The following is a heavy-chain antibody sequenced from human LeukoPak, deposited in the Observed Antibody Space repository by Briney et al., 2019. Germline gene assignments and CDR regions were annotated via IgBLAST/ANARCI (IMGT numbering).Heavy chain of an antibody. Sequence: ASVKVSCKASGYIFTDYHMHWVRQAPGQGLEWMGRINPNSGGTDYAQNFQGRVTMTRDTSITTAYMELSRLRSDDTAVYYCARAVRFGELLSLANWFDSRGQGTLVTVSS. V-gene: IGHV1-2*06. CDR1: GYIFTDYH. D-gene: IGHD3-10*01. CDR2: INPNSGGT. J-gene: IGHJ5*01. CDR3: ARAVRFGELLSLANWFDS.